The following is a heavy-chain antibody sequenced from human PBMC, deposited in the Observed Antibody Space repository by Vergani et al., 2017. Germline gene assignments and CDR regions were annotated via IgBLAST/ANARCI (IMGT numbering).Heavy chain of an antibody. J-gene: IGHJ4*02. D-gene: IGHD4-17*01. CDR2: ISAYNGNT. V-gene: IGHV1-18*01. CDR1: GYTFPSYG. CDR3: ARVFDDYGDGDY. Sequence: QVQLVQSGAEVKKPGASVKVSCKASGYTFPSYGISWVRQAPGQGLKWMGWISAYNGNTNYAPKLQGRVTMHTDTATSTAYMELRGLRSDETAVYYCARVFDDYGDGDYWGQGTLVTVSS.